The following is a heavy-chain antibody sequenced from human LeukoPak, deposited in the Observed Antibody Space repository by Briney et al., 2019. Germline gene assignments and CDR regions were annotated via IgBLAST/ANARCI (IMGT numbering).Heavy chain of an antibody. CDR3: ATHFAY. D-gene: IGHD3-3*02. CDR1: GFTFNIFW. CDR2: ISSSSRTI. V-gene: IGHV3-48*02. J-gene: IGHJ4*02. Sequence: GGSLRLSCAASGFTFNIFWMSWVRQAPGKGLEWVSYISSSSRTIYYADSVKGRFTISRDNAKNSLYLQMNSLRDEDTAVYYCATHFAYWGQGTLVTVSS.